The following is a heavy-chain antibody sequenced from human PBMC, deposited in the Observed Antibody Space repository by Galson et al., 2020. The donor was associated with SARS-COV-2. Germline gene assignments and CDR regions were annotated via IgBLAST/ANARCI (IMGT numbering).Heavy chain of an antibody. CDR1: GFTFSSYD. CDR3: AKGRAAADHSGY. V-gene: IGHV3-23*01. D-gene: IGHD6-13*01. CDR2: ISGSGGST. J-gene: IGHJ4*02. Sequence: GESLKISCAASGFTFSSYDMSWVRQAPGKGLEWVSGISGSGGSTYYADSVKGRFTISRDNSKNTLYLQMNSLRAEDTAVYYCAKGRAAADHSGYWGQGTLVTVSS.